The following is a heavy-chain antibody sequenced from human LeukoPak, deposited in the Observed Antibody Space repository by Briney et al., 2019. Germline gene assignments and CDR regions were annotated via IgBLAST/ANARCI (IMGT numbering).Heavy chain of an antibody. CDR1: GYSFNDYY. Sequence: ASVKVSCKTSGYSFNDYYLHWVRQAPGQGLEWMGWINPNSGRTNSAPKFQGRVTLTTDTSITTAYMELTSLISGDTALYYCARDSSDVLTGYYHFRGQGTLVTVSS. CDR3: ARDSSDVLTGYYHF. CDR2: INPNSGRT. J-gene: IGHJ4*02. V-gene: IGHV1-2*02. D-gene: IGHD3-9*01.